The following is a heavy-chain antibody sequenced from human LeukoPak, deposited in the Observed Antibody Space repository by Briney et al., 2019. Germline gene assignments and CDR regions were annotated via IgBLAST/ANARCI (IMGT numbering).Heavy chain of an antibody. CDR2: VSSDGSID. D-gene: IGHD1-7*01. CDR3: TREDTATTFPAWFET. J-gene: IGHJ5*02. Sequence: GGSLRLSCAASGFTFSNYGMHWVRQAPGKGLEWVAVVSSDGSIDYYADSLRGRFTVSRDNSKNTMFLQFNTLRPEDTAVYYCTREDTATTFPAWFETWGQGTLVTVS. V-gene: IGHV3-30*03. CDR1: GFTFSNYG.